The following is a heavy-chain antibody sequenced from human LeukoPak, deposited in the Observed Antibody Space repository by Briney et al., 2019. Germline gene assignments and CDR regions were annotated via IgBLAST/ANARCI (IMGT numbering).Heavy chain of an antibody. J-gene: IGHJ4*02. V-gene: IGHV3-43*01. CDR2: ISWDGVVT. D-gene: IGHD1-26*01. Sequence: GSLRLSCAASGFTFYDYTMHWVRHAPGKGLEWVSLISWDGVVTHYADSVKGRFTISRDKSKNSLYLQMNSLRPEDTAFYYCAKDLSGGSYYGPFDDWGQGTLVTVSS. CDR3: AKDLSGGSYYGPFDD. CDR1: GFTFYDYT.